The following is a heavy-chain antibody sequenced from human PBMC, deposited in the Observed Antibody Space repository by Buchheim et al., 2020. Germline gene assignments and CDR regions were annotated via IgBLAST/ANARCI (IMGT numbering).Heavy chain of an antibody. V-gene: IGHV1-8*01. D-gene: IGHD3-10*01. J-gene: IGHJ4*02. CDR1: GYTFTSYD. CDR2: MNPNSGNT. CDR3: ARGGSRKSGYYGSGSYYRDGY. Sequence: QVQLVQSGAEVKKPGASVKVSCKASGYTFTSYDINWVRQATGQGLEWMGWMNPNSGNTGYAQKFQGRVTMTRTTSISTAYMELSSLRSEDTAVYYCARGGSRKSGYYGSGSYYRDGYWGQGTL.